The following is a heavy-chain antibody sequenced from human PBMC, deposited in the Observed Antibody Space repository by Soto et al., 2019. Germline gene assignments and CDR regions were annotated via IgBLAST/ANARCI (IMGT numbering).Heavy chain of an antibody. J-gene: IGHJ5*01. CDR1: GGSVSSGDYY. CDR3: AKDRGCGDFWFDS. CDR2: IHYSGST. D-gene: IGHD3-10*01. Sequence: PSETLSLTCTVSGGSVSSGDYYWSWIRQPPGKGLEWIGYIHYSGSTYYNPSLKSRVTISVDTSKNQFSLKLSSVTAADTAVYYCAKDRGCGDFWFDSWGQGTLVTVSS. V-gene: IGHV4-30-4*01.